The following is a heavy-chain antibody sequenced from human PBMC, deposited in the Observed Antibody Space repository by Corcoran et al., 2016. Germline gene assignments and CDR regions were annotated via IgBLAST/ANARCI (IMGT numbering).Heavy chain of an antibody. V-gene: IGHV1-2*02. CDR3: ARLNFDWLRGGGWFDP. CDR1: GYTFTGYY. CDR2: INPNSGGT. Sequence: QVQLVQSGAEVKKPGASVKVSCKASGYTFTGYYMHWVRQAPGQGLEWMGWINPNSGGTNYAQKFQGRVTMTRDTSISTAYMELSRLRSDDTAVYYCARLNFDWLRGGGWFDPGGQGTLVTVSS. D-gene: IGHD3-9*01. J-gene: IGHJ5*02.